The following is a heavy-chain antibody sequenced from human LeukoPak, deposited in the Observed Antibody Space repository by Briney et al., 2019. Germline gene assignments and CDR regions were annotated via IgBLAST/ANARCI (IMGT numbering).Heavy chain of an antibody. D-gene: IGHD6-19*01. J-gene: IGHJ6*03. Sequence: SQTLSLTCAISGDSVSSNTATWNWIRQSPSRGLEWLGRTYYRSKWLSDYALSVKSRIMINPDTSKNQFSLHLNSVTAADTAVYYCARGGAVAWETDYSYYYMDVWGRGTSVTVSS. CDR2: TYYRSKWLS. V-gene: IGHV6-1*01. CDR3: ARGGAVAWETDYSYYYMDV. CDR1: GDSVSSNTAT.